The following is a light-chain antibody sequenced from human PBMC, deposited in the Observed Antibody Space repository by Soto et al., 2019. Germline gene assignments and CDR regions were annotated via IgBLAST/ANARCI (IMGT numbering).Light chain of an antibody. CDR2: DAS. V-gene: IGKV1-13*02. CDR3: QQYGSSRERT. Sequence: AIQLTQSPSSLSASVGDRVTITCRASQGISSALAWYQQKPGKAPKLLIYDASSLESGVPSRFSGSGSGTDFTLTISRLEPEDFAVYYCQQYGSSRERTFGQGTKVEIK. CDR1: QGISSA. J-gene: IGKJ1*01.